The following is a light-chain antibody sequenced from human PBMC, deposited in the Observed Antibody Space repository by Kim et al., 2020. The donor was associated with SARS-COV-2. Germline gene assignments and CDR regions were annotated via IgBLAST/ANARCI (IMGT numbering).Light chain of an antibody. CDR2: AAS. Sequence: SLSATVGDRVTMTCRASQSISSYLNWYQQKPGKAPKLLIYAASSLQSGVPSRFSGSGSGTDFTLTISSLQPEDFATYYCQQSYGRFGPGTKVDIK. J-gene: IGKJ3*01. CDR3: QQSYGR. V-gene: IGKV1-39*01. CDR1: QSISSY.